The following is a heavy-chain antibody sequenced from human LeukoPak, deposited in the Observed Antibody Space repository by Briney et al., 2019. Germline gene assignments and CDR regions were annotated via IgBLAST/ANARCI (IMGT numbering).Heavy chain of an antibody. CDR2: IYHSESI. D-gene: IGHD3-16*02. CDR3: ARVREYDYVWGSYPDAFDI. J-gene: IGHJ3*02. V-gene: IGHV4-30-2*01. Sequence: PSQTLSLTSPVSAGSISRGCYSWSWIRQPPGKGLEWIGYIYHSESIYYNPSPKSRVTISVDRSKNQFSLKLSSVTAADTAVYYCARVREYDYVWGSYPDAFDIWGQGTMVTASS. CDR1: AGSISRGCYS.